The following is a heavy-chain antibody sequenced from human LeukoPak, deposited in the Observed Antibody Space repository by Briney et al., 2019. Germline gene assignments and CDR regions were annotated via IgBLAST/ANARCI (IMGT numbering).Heavy chain of an antibody. CDR1: GYSISSGYY. CDR3: ARDRLPYCSGGSCYSLFDY. V-gene: IGHV4-61*01. J-gene: IGHJ4*02. D-gene: IGHD2-15*01. CDR2: IYYSGST. Sequence: SETLSLTCTVSGYSISSGYYWSWIRQPPGKGLEWIGYIYYSGSTNYNPSLKSRVTITVDKSENQFSLKLSSVTAADTAVYYCARDRLPYCSGGSCYSLFDYWGQGTLVTVSS.